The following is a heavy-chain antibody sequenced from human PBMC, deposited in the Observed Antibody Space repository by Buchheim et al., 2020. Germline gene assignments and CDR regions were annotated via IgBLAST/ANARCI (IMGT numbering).Heavy chain of an antibody. Sequence: QVQLQESGPGLVKPSQTLSLTCTVSGGSIGSGDFYWSWIRQTPGKGLEWIGYISYTGSSYYTPSLTSRVSISEDTSKNQFSLKLSSVTAADTAVFFCARSSIAATGSVWNFDLWGRGT. J-gene: IGHJ2*01. D-gene: IGHD6-6*01. CDR1: GGSIGSGDFY. V-gene: IGHV4-30-4*01. CDR2: ISYTGSS. CDR3: ARSSIAATGSVWNFDL.